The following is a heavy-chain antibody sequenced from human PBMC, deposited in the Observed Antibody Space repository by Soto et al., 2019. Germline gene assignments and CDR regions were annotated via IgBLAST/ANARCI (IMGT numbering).Heavy chain of an antibody. J-gene: IGHJ4*02. CDR3: TRDERQSGGRLGCYHYDF. Sequence: QVQLLQSGSETKKPGASVRISCKVSGYTFNTYFISGVSWVRQAPGQGLGWVGWTNAYSGESNNARRFQGRITLTVDQSTNTVYLELNSLRPDDSAVYFGTRDERQSGGRLGCYHYDFWVQGTLVTVSS. CDR1: GYTFNTYF. D-gene: IGHD2-15*01. CDR2: TNAYSGES. V-gene: IGHV1-18*04.